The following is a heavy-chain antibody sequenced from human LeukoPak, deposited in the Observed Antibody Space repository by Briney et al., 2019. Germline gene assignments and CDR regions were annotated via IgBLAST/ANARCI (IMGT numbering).Heavy chain of an antibody. V-gene: IGHV3-21*01. CDR1: GFTFSSYS. D-gene: IGHD2-2*01. CDR3: AREGYCSSTSCHHEFDY. Sequence: GGSLRLSCAASGFTFSSYSMNWVRQAPGKGLEWVSSISSSSSYIYYADSVKGRFTISRDNAKNSLYLQMNGLRAEDTAVYYCAREGYCSSTSCHHEFDYWGQGTLVTVSS. J-gene: IGHJ4*02. CDR2: ISSSSSYI.